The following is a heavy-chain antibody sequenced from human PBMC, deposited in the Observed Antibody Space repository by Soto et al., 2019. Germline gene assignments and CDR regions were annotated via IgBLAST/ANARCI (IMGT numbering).Heavy chain of an antibody. CDR1: GGSISSSSYY. D-gene: IGHD4-17*01. CDR3: ARLGPTVTTRGYWYFDL. Sequence: SDTLYLTCTVSGGSISSSSYYWGWIRQPPGMGLEWIGSIYYSGSTYYNPSLKSRVTISVDTSKNQFSLKLSSVTAADTAVYYCARLGPTVTTRGYWYFDLWGRGTLVTVSS. J-gene: IGHJ2*01. V-gene: IGHV4-39*01. CDR2: IYYSGST.